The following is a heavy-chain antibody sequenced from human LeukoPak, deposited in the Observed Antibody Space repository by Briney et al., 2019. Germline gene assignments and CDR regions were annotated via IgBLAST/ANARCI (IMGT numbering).Heavy chain of an antibody. CDR1: GYTFTSYG. Sequence: EASVKVSCKASGYTFTSYGISWVRQAPGQGLEWTGWISAYNGNTNYAQKLQGRVTMTTDTSTSTAYMELRSLRSDDTAVYYCATSGPDRGENWFDPWGQGTLVTVSS. CDR3: ATSGPDRGENWFDP. CDR2: ISAYNGNT. V-gene: IGHV1-18*01. D-gene: IGHD2-15*01. J-gene: IGHJ5*02.